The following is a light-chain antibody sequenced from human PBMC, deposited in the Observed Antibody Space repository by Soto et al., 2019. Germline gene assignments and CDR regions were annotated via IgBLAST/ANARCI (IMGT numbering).Light chain of an antibody. CDR2: GGS. CDR3: QQSYNVPRM. CDR1: QRIDTW. J-gene: IGKJ1*01. Sequence: DIQMTQSPSTLSACLGDRVTITFRASQRIDTWVAWYQQKPGKAPKLLIYGGSTLQSGVPSRFSGSESGPDVTLTISSLQPEDFETYFCQQSYNVPRMFGQGTKVDIK. V-gene: IGKV1-39*01.